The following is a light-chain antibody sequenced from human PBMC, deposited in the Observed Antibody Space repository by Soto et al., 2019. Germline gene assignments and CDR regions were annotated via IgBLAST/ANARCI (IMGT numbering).Light chain of an antibody. CDR3: QQYGSSPWT. J-gene: IGKJ1*01. CDR2: GAS. V-gene: IGKV3-20*01. Sequence: EIVLTQYPGTLSLSPGERATLSCRASQSVSSSYLAWYQQKPGQAPRLLIYGASSMATGIPDRFSGSGSGTDFTLTISRLEPEDFAVYYCQQYGSSPWTFGQGPKVEIK. CDR1: QSVSSSY.